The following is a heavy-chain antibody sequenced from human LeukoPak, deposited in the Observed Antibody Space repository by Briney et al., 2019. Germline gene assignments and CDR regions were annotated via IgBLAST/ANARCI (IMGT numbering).Heavy chain of an antibody. CDR3: ASSHEYYYDSSGYPFDP. V-gene: IGHV1-69*04. Sequence: GASVKVSCKASGGTFSSYAISWVRQAPGQGLEWMGRIIPILGIANYAQKFQGRVTITADKSTSTAYMKLSSLRSEDTAVYYCASSHEYYYDSSGYPFDPWGQGTLVTVYS. J-gene: IGHJ5*02. CDR1: GGTFSSYA. D-gene: IGHD3-22*01. CDR2: IIPILGIA.